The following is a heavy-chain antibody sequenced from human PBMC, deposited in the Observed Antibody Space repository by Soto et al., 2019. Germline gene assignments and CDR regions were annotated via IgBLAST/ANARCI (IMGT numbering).Heavy chain of an antibody. J-gene: IGHJ5*02. CDR1: GFTFISYS. CDR3: ARDTEQQLVLYWFDP. D-gene: IGHD6-13*01. Sequence: GGSLRLSCAASGFTFISYSMNWVRQAPGKGLEWVSSISSSSSYIYYADSVKGRFTISRDNAKNSLYLQMNSLRAEDTAVYYCARDTEQQLVLYWFDPWGQGTLVTVSS. CDR2: ISSSSSYI. V-gene: IGHV3-21*01.